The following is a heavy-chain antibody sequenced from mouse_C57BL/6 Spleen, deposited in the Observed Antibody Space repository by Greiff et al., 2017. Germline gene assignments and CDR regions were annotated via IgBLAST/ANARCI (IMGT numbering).Heavy chain of an antibody. D-gene: IGHD1-1*01. CDR1: GYAFSSSW. V-gene: IGHV1-82*01. Sequence: QVQLKQSGPELVKPGASVKISCKASGYAFSSSWMNWVKQRPGKGLEWIGRIYPGDGDTNYNGKFKGKATLTADKSSSTAYMQLSSLTSEDSAVYFCARKNYYGTHYAMDYWGQGTSVTVSS. CDR2: IYPGDGDT. CDR3: ARKNYYGTHYAMDY. J-gene: IGHJ4*01.